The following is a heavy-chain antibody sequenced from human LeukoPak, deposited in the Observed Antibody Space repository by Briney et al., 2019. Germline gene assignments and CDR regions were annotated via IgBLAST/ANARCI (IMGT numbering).Heavy chain of an antibody. J-gene: IGHJ5*02. Sequence: ASVKVSCKASGYTFTGYYMHWVRQAPGQGLEWMGWINTNTGNPTYAQGFTGRFVFSLDTSVSTAYLQISSLKAEDTAVYYCAREENWFDPWGQGALVTVSS. V-gene: IGHV7-4-1*02. CDR2: INTNTGNP. CDR1: GYTFTGYY. CDR3: AREENWFDP.